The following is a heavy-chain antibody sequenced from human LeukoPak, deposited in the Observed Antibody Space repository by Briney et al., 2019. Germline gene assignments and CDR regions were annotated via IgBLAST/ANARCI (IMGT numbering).Heavy chain of an antibody. D-gene: IGHD6-13*01. CDR1: GFTFSSYS. CDR3: ARDGGIAAAGTFGTYYYGMDV. J-gene: IGHJ6*02. CDR2: ISSSSSYI. V-gene: IGHV3-21*01. Sequence: GGSLRLSCAASGFTFSSYSMNWVRQAPGKGLEWVSSISSSSSYIYYADSVKGRFTISRDNAKNSLYLQMNSLRAEDTAVYYCARDGGIAAAGTFGTYYYGMDVWGQGTTVTVSS.